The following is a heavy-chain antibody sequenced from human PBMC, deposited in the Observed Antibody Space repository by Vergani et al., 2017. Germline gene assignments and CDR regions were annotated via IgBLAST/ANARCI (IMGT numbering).Heavy chain of an antibody. J-gene: IGHJ4*02. Sequence: EVQLLESGGGLVQPGGSLRLSCAASGFTFSSYAMSWVRQAPGKGLEWVSTISGSGGSTYYADSVKGRFTISRDNSKNTLYLQMNSLRAEDTAVYYCARALLYSGYDYPDYWGQGTLVTVSS. CDR2: ISGSGGST. CDR1: GFTFSSYA. V-gene: IGHV3-23*01. D-gene: IGHD5-12*01. CDR3: ARALLYSGYDYPDY.